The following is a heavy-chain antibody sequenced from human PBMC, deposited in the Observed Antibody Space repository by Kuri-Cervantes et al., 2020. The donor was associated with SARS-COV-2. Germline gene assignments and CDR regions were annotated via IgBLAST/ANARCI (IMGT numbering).Heavy chain of an antibody. CDR3: ASRGVMVEMATEADLYY. CDR1: GFTFSSYS. V-gene: IGHV3-48*01. Sequence: GESLKISCAASGFTFSSYSMNWVRQAPGKGLEWVSYISSSSSTIYYADSVKGRFTISRDNSKNTLYLQMNSLRAEDTAVYYCASRGVMVEMATEADLYYWGQGTLVTVSS. CDR2: ISSSSSTI. D-gene: IGHD5-24*01. J-gene: IGHJ4*02.